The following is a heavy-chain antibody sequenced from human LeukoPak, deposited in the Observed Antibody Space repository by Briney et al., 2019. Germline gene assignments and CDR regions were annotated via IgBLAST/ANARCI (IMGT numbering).Heavy chain of an antibody. J-gene: IGHJ5*02. CDR3: ARTQRADYYGSGSNNWFDP. Sequence: ASVKVSCKASGYTSTTYALHWVRQAPGQRLEWMGWINTDNSNTIYSQKFQGRVTITRDTSASTAYMQLSSLTSEDTAVYYCARTQRADYYGSGSNNWFDPWGQGTLVTVSS. CDR2: INTDNSNT. V-gene: IGHV1-3*04. CDR1: GYTSTTYA. D-gene: IGHD3-10*01.